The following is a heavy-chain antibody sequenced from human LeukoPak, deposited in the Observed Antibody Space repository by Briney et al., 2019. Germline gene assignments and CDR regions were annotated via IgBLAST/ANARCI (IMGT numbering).Heavy chain of an antibody. V-gene: IGHV3-23*01. Sequence: GGSLRLSCVASGFTFSSYAMSWVRQAPGKGLEWVSAITGSGGSLYYADSVKGRFTISRDNSKNTLYLQMNSLGAEDTAVYYCAKDPSTVTNRDYFDFWGQGTLVTVSS. D-gene: IGHD4-17*01. CDR3: AKDPSTVTNRDYFDF. CDR1: GFTFSSYA. J-gene: IGHJ4*02. CDR2: ITGSGGSL.